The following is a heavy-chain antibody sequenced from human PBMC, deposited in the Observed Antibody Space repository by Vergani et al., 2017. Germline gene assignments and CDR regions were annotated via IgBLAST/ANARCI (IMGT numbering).Heavy chain of an antibody. D-gene: IGHD2-2*01. CDR2: ISSRGSSI. CDR1: GFTFSDYY. CDR3: AREAYCSSTSCRRGWFDP. J-gene: IGHJ5*02. V-gene: IGHV3-11*04. Sequence: QVQLVESGGGLVKPGGSLRLSCAVSGFTFSDYYMSWIRQAPGKGLEWVSYISSRGSSIYYGDSVKGRFTISRDNSKNTLYLQMNSLRAEDTAVYYCAREAYCSSTSCRRGWFDPWGQGTLVTVSS.